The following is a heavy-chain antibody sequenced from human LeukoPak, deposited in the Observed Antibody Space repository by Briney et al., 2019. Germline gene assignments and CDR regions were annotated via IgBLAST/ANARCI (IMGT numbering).Heavy chain of an antibody. CDR1: GGSISSSTYY. J-gene: IGHJ3*02. CDR3: ARLPAETDI. V-gene: IGHV4-39*01. Sequence: RTSGTLSLTCTVAGGSISSSTYYWGWIRQPPGKGLEWIASMYYSGSTYYNPSLKSRVTISVDTSKNQFSLKVSSVTAADTAVYYCARLPAETDIWGQGTMVTVSS. CDR2: MYYSGST.